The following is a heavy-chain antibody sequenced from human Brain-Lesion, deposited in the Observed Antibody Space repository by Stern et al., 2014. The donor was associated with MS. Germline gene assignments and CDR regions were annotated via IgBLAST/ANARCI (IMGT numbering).Heavy chain of an antibody. CDR1: GGSISSGGYY. Sequence: QVQLQESGPGLVKPSQTLSLSCTVSGGSISSGGYYWSWIRQPAGKGLEWIGRIFKSGSTSYNPPPKSWVTLSIKPRKKQVPLRLNPMTAADTAVYYCARGRVVPGFQYYATDVWGQGTTVIVSS. CDR3: ARGRVVPGFQYYATDV. D-gene: IGHD2-2*01. J-gene: IGHJ6*02. CDR2: IFKSGST. V-gene: IGHV4-61*02.